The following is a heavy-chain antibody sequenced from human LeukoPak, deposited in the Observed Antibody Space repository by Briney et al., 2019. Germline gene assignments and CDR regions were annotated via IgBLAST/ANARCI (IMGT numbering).Heavy chain of an antibody. CDR2: IHTTRTTT. Sequence: GGSLRLSCAASGFIFSDYYMAWIRQAPGKGLEWLSSIHTTRTTTYYADSVKGRFTISRDNATNSLYLQMNSWRAEDAVLYYCASRVYYGSGTSQYYFDYWGQGTLVTVSS. CDR3: ASRVYYGSGTSQYYFDY. D-gene: IGHD3-10*01. CDR1: GFIFSDYY. V-gene: IGHV3-11*01. J-gene: IGHJ4*02.